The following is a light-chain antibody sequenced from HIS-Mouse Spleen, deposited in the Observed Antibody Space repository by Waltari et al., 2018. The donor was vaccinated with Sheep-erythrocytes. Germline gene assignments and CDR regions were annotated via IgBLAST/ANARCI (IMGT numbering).Light chain of an antibody. CDR1: SSDVGSYHL. CDR3: CSYAGSSTWV. Sequence: QSALTQPASVSGSPGQSITISCTGTSSDVGSYHLVSWYQQHPGKPPKLMIYEGSKRPSGVSNRFSGSKSGNTASLTISGLQAEDEADYYCCSYAGSSTWVFGGGTKLTVL. CDR2: EGS. V-gene: IGLV2-23*01. J-gene: IGLJ3*02.